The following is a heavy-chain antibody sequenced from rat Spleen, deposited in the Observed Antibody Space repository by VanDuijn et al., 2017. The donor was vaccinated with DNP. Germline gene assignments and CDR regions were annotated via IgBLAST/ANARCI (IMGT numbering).Heavy chain of an antibody. D-gene: IGHD5-1*01. CDR2: ILYDGSNT. J-gene: IGHJ2*01. V-gene: IGHV5-7*01. CDR1: GFTFSDYN. Sequence: EVQLVESGGGLVQPGRSLKLSCAASGFTFSDYNMAWVRQAPKKGLEWVATILYDGSNTYSGDSVKGRFTISRDNAKSTLYLQMDSLRSEDTATYYCKVGAQYWGQGVMVTVSS. CDR3: KVGAQY.